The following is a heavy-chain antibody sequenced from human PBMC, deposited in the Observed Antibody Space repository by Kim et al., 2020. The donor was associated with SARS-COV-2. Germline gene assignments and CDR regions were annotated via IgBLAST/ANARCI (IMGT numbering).Heavy chain of an antibody. J-gene: IGHJ5*02. CDR3: ANAGHYYYDSSGPSPRPGPFDP. CDR2: INHSGST. D-gene: IGHD3-22*01. Sequence: SETLSLTCAVYGGSFSGYYWSWIRQPPGKGLEWIGEINHSGSTNYNPSLKSRVTISVDTSKNQFSLKLSSVTAADTAVYYCANAGHYYYDSSGPSPRPGPFDPWGQGTLVTVSS. V-gene: IGHV4-34*01. CDR1: GGSFSGYY.